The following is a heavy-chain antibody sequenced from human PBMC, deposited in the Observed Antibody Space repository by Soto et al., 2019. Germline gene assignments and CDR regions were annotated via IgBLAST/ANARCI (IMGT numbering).Heavy chain of an antibody. J-gene: IGHJ5*02. CDR1: GGSISSYY. CDR2: IYYSGST. V-gene: IGHV4-59*01. D-gene: IGHD3-9*01. CDR3: ARVDYDILTGPRRWFDP. Sequence: SETLSLTCTVSGGSISSYYWSWIRQPPGKGLEWIGYIYYSGSTNYNPSLKSRVTISVDTSKNQFSLKLSSVTAADTAVYYCARVDYDILTGPRRWFDPWGQGTLVTVSS.